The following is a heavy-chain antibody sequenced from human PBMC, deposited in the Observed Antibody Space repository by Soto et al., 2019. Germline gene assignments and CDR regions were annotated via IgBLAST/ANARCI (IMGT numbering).Heavy chain of an antibody. J-gene: IGHJ4*02. Sequence: AEALNVPFPSSEYTFSSNVIASVPQITGKGLEWMGNIYPDDSDTSNNPSFDGRVTVSADKSSNTAYLQWSSLEASDTAIYYCVRQLGNSAMLIIDYWGQGTMVKVS. CDR2: IYPDDSDT. CDR3: VRQLGNSAMLIIDY. V-gene: IGHV5-51*01. D-gene: IGHD3-16*01. CDR1: EYTFSSNV.